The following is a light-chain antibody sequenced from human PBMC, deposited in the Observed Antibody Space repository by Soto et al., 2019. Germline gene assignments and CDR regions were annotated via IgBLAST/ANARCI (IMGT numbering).Light chain of an antibody. V-gene: IGLV2-11*01. CDR3: CSYAGSYTFV. Sequence: QPLLTQPRPVSGSPGQAVTISCTGTSSDVGVYNYVSWYQQYPGKAPKIMTYDVSKRPSGVPDRFSGSKSDNTASLTISGLQAEDEADYYCCSYAGSYTFVFGSGTKATVL. J-gene: IGLJ1*01. CDR1: SSDVGVYNY. CDR2: DVS.